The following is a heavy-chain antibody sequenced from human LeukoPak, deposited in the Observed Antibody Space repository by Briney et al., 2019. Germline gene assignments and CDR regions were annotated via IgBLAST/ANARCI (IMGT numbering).Heavy chain of an antibody. CDR1: GESFSGYY. D-gene: IGHD3-10*01. Sequence: SETLSLTCAVYGESFSGYYWSWIRQPPGKGLGWIGEINHSGSTNYNPSLKSRVRISVDTSKNQFSLKLSSVTAADTAVYYCARSQNYYGSGDYWSQGTLVTVSS. CDR2: INHSGST. CDR3: ARSQNYYGSGDY. J-gene: IGHJ4*02. V-gene: IGHV4-34*01.